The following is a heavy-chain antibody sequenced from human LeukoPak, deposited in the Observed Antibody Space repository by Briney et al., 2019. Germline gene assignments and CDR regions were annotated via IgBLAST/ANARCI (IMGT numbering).Heavy chain of an antibody. D-gene: IGHD3-22*01. CDR1: GFTFSSYE. Sequence: PGGSLRLSCAASGFTFSSYEMNWVRQAPGKGLEWVSYISSSGSTIYHADSVKGRFTISRDNAKNSLYLQMNSLRTEDTAVYYCAKGSHSSGYYFDYWGQGTLVTVSS. J-gene: IGHJ4*02. V-gene: IGHV3-48*03. CDR3: AKGSHSSGYYFDY. CDR2: ISSSGSTI.